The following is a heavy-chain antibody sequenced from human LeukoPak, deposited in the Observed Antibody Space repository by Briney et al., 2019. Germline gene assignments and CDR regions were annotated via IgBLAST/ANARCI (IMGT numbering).Heavy chain of an antibody. D-gene: IGHD6-13*01. J-gene: IGHJ2*01. CDR1: GYTFTGYY. Sequence: SVKVSCKASGYTFTGYYMHWVRQAPGQGLEWMGGIIPIFGTANYAQKFQGRVTITADESTSTAYMELSSLRSEDTAVYYCARQAGGAAGTGYFDLWGRGTLVTVSS. V-gene: IGHV1-69*13. CDR2: IIPIFGTA. CDR3: ARQAGGAAGTGYFDL.